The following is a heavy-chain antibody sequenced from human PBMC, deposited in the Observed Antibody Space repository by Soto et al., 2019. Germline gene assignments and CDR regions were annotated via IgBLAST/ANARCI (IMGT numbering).Heavy chain of an antibody. J-gene: IGHJ3*02. V-gene: IGHV3-23*01. CDR3: AKDSGITMIVVVITGAFDI. Sequence: PGGSLRLSCAASGFTFSSYAMSWVRQAPGKGLEWVSAISGSGGSTYYADSVKGRFTISRDNSKNTLYLQMNSLRAEDTAVYYCAKDSGITMIVVVITGAFDIWGQGTMVTVSS. CDR2: ISGSGGST. CDR1: GFTFSSYA. D-gene: IGHD3-22*01.